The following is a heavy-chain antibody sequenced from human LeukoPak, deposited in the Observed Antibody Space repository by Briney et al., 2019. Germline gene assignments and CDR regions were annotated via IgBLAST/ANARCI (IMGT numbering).Heavy chain of an antibody. CDR3: ARDRSRGSSWYPDSYYYYGMDV. CDR1: GGSISSYY. V-gene: IGHV4-59*01. D-gene: IGHD6-13*01. J-gene: IGHJ6*04. Sequence: PSETLSLTCTVSGGSISSYYWSWIRQPPGKGLKWIGYIYYSGSTNYNPSLKSRVTISVDTSKNQFSLKLSSVTAADTAVYNCARDRSRGSSWYPDSYYYYGMDVWGKGTTVTVSS. CDR2: IYYSGST.